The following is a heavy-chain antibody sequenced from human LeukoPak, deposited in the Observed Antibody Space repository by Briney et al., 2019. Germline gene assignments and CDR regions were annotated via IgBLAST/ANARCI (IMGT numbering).Heavy chain of an antibody. D-gene: IGHD2/OR15-2a*01. CDR1: GFTFSSYP. CDR3: AKSSSTTNEYYGMDV. J-gene: IGHJ6*02. V-gene: IGHV3-64*01. CDR2: ISGNGGST. Sequence: GGSLRLSCTASGFTFSSYPMHWVRQAPGKGLEYVSAISGNGGSTYYANSVKGRFTISRDNSKNTLYLQMGSLRAEDMAVYYCAKSSSTTNEYYGMDVWGQGTTVTVSS.